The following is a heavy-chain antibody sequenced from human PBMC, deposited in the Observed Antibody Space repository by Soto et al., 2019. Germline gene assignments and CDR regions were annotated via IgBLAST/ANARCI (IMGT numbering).Heavy chain of an antibody. CDR1: GFNFRHYA. V-gene: IGHV3-23*01. CDR2: ISGSGGST. D-gene: IGHD6-13*01. J-gene: IGHJ4*02. Sequence: GGSLRLSCAASGFNFRHYAMSWVRPAPGKGLEWVSAISGSGGSTYYADSVKGRFTISRDNSKNTLYLQMNSLRAVDTAVYYCAKHAAAAAPDYWGQGTLVTVSS. CDR3: AKHAAAAAPDY.